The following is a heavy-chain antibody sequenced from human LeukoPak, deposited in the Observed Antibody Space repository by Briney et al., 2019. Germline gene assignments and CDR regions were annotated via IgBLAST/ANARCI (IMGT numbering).Heavy chain of an antibody. D-gene: IGHD3/OR15-3a*01. CDR2: IYYSGNT. CDR1: GGSISSSNYY. V-gene: IGHV4-39*01. Sequence: SETLSLTCAVSGGSISSSNYYWGWIRQPPGKGLEWIGTIYYSGNTYYNASLKSQVSISIDTSKNQFSLRLTSVTAADTAVYYCARQTGSGLFILPGGQGTMVTVSS. J-gene: IGHJ4*02. CDR3: ARQTGSGLFILP.